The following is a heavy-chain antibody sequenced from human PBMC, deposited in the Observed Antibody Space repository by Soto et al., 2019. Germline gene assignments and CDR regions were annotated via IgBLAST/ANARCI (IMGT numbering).Heavy chain of an antibody. CDR2: IYTSGST. D-gene: IGHD3-22*01. CDR3: ARDPRYHSAAADSIRGDNWLDP. V-gene: IGHV4-4*07. CDR1: GGSISSYY. Sequence: PSETLSLTCTVSGGSISSYYWSWIRQPAGKGLEWIWRIYTSGSTNYNHSLKSRVTMSVDTSKNQSSLKLSSVTAEDTAVYYCARDPRYHSAAADSIRGDNWLDPWGQGTLVTVSS. J-gene: IGHJ5*02.